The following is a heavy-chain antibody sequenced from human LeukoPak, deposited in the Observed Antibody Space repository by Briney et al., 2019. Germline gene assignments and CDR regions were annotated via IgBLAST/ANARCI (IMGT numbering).Heavy chain of an antibody. CDR2: IIPIFGTA. Sequence: ASVKVSCKASGGTFSSYAISWVRQAPGQGLEWMGGIIPIFGTANYAQKFQGRVTITADESTSTAYMELSSLRSEDTAVYYCARVTGASDSSDLIFDYWGQGTLVTVSS. V-gene: IGHV1-69*13. CDR3: ARVTGASDSSDLIFDY. D-gene: IGHD3-22*01. CDR1: GGTFSSYA. J-gene: IGHJ4*02.